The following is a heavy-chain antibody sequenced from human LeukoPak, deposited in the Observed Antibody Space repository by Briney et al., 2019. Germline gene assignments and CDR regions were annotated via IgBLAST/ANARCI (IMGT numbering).Heavy chain of an antibody. Sequence: GGSLRLSCAASGFTFSSYAMSWVHQAPGKGLEWVSAISGSGGSTYYADSVKGRFTISRDNSKNTLYLQMNSLRAEDTAVYYCAKVSDDYVWGSYRPACFDYWGQGTLVTVSS. D-gene: IGHD3-16*02. CDR3: AKVSDDYVWGSYRPACFDY. J-gene: IGHJ4*02. CDR2: ISGSGGST. V-gene: IGHV3-23*01. CDR1: GFTFSSYA.